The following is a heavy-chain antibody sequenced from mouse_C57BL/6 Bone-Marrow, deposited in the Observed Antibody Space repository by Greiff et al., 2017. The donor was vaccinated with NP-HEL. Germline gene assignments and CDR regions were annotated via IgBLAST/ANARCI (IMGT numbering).Heavy chain of an antibody. J-gene: IGHJ4*01. CDR2: INPNYGTT. CDR1: GYSFTDYN. D-gene: IGHD1-1*01. CDR3: AKSYYYGSSLYAMDY. Sequence: VQLQQSGPELVKPGASVKISCKASGYSFTDYNMNWVKQSNVKSLEWIGVINPNYGTTSYNQKFKGKATLTVDQSSSTAYMQLNSLTSEDSAVYYCAKSYYYGSSLYAMDYWGQGTSVTVSS. V-gene: IGHV1-39*01.